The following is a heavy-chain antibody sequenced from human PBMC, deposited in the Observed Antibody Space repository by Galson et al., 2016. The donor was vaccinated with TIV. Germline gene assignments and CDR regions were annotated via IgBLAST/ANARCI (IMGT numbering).Heavy chain of an antibody. CDR3: ARPSDSSWYFDL. CDR2: ILPIFGAA. Sequence: SVKVSCKASGGTFNIYAISWVRQAPGQGLEWMGGILPIFGAATYAQRFQGRVTITADESTSTAFVELSSLRSDDTAVYYCARPSDSSWYFDLWGRGTPVIVSS. CDR1: GGTFNIYA. D-gene: IGHD6-13*01. V-gene: IGHV1-69*13. J-gene: IGHJ2*01.